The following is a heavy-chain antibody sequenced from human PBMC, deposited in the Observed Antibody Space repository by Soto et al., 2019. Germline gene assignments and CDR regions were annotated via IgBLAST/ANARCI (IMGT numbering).Heavy chain of an antibody. CDR1: GFTFRNYD. CDR2: ISAAGDP. V-gene: IGHV3-13*05. Sequence: EVQLVESGGGLVQPGGSLRLSCEASGFTFRNYDKHWVRQGTGKSLEWVSGISAAGDPDYADSVEGRFTISRENAQNSILLQMNSLRVGDTAVYYCASTDRDFYGLDVWGQGTTVIVSS. CDR3: ASTDRDFYGLDV. J-gene: IGHJ6*02.